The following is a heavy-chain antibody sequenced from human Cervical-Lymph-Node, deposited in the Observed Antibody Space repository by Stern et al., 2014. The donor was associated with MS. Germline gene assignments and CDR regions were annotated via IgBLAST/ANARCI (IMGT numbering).Heavy chain of an antibody. CDR3: ARQRYFDY. V-gene: IGHV5-51*01. Sequence: EVQLVESGPEVKRPGESLKISCQASGYTFSSYWIGWVRQMPGKGLEWIAIIFPGGSDIRYSPSFQAQVTISADKSSSTAYLQGNNLKASDTAIYYCARQRYFDYWGQGTLVTVSS. CDR2: IFPGGSDI. CDR1: GYTFSSYW. J-gene: IGHJ4*02.